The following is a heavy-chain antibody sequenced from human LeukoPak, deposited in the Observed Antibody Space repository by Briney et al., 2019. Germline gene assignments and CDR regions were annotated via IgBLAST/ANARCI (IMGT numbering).Heavy chain of an antibody. CDR2: IRSKANGGTT. CDR1: GFTFSNAW. Sequence: GGSLRLSCAASGFTFSNAWMSWVRQAPGKGLEWVGRIRSKANGGTTDYAAPVKGRFTISRDDSENTLYLRMSSLNTEDTAVYYCTKSLDCSRATCDAWGQGTLVTVSA. CDR3: TKSLDCSRATCDA. J-gene: IGHJ5*02. D-gene: IGHD2-15*01. V-gene: IGHV3-15*01.